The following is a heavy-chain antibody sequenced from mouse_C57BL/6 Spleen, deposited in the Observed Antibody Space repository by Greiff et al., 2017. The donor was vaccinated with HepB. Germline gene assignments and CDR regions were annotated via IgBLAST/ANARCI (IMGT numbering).Heavy chain of an antibody. CDR2: INPNNGGT. D-gene: IGHD2-4*01. Sequence: EVQRVESGPELVKPGASVKMSCKASGYTFTDYNMHWVKQSHGKSLEWIGYINPNNGGTSYNQKFKGKATLTVNKSSSTAYMELRSLTSEDSAVYYCARRGDYGRGKYYYAMDYWGQGTSVTVSS. CDR1: GYTFTDYN. CDR3: ARRGDYGRGKYYYAMDY. V-gene: IGHV1-22*01. J-gene: IGHJ4*01.